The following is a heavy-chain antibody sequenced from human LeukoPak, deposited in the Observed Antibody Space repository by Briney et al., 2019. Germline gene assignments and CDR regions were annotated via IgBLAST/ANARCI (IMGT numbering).Heavy chain of an antibody. CDR1: GYTFTGYY. D-gene: IGHD6-6*01. Sequence: ASVKVSCKASGYTFTGYYMHWVRQAPGQGLEWMGWINPKSGGTNYAQKFQGWVTMTRDTSISTAYMELGRLRSDDTAVYYCARALGVAARPPLKYWGQGTLVTVSS. CDR2: INPKSGGT. V-gene: IGHV1-2*04. CDR3: ARALGVAARPPLKY. J-gene: IGHJ4*02.